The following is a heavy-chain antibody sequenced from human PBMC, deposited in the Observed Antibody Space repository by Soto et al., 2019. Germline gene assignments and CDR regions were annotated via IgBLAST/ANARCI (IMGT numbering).Heavy chain of an antibody. CDR3: VKGYDSSGYYSRFDY. D-gene: IGHD3-22*01. CDR2: ISSNGGST. Sequence: PGGSMRLSCSASGFTFSSYAMHWVRQAPGKGLEYVSAISSNGGSTYYADSVKGRFTISRDNSKNTLYLQMSSLRAEDTAVYYCVKGYDSSGYYSRFDYWGQGTLVTVSS. V-gene: IGHV3-64D*06. J-gene: IGHJ4*02. CDR1: GFTFSSYA.